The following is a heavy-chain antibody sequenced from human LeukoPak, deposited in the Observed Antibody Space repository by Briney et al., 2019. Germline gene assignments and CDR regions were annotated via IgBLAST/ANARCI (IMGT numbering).Heavy chain of an antibody. D-gene: IGHD3-10*01. J-gene: IGHJ6*02. CDR2: INHSGST. V-gene: IGHV4-34*01. Sequence: SETLSLTCAVYVGSFSGYYWSWIRQPPGKGLEWIGEINHSGSTNYNSSLKSRVTISVDTSKNQFSLKLSSVTAADTAVYYCARGYYGSGSHCCHMDVWGQGTTVIVSS. CDR1: VGSFSGYY. CDR3: ARGYYGSGSHCCHMDV.